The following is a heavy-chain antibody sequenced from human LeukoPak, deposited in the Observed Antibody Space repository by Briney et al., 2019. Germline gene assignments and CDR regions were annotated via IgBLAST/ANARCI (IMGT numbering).Heavy chain of an antibody. CDR1: GFTFSSYA. D-gene: IGHD1-26*01. J-gene: IGHJ4*02. Sequence: GGSLRLSCAASGFTFSSYAMHWVRQAPGKGLEWVAVISYDGSNKYYADSVKGRFTISRDNSKNTLYLQMNSLRAGDTAVYYCARAGAYSGSYPFDYWGQGTLVTVSS. V-gene: IGHV3-30-3*01. CDR2: ISYDGSNK. CDR3: ARAGAYSGSYPFDY.